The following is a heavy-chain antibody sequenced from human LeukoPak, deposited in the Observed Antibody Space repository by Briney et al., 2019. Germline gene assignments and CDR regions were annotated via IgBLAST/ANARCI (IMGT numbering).Heavy chain of an antibody. J-gene: IGHJ3*01. CDR2: INTDSGNP. CDR1: GYSFNSQG. V-gene: IGHV7-4-1*02. CDR3: VKEILRFDL. Sequence: ASVKISCKASGYSFNSQGMNWVRQAPGQGLEWMGWINTDSGNPTYAQGFTGRFVFSLDSAVSTAYLQISNLMPEDTGKYYCVKEILRFDLWGQGTMATVSS.